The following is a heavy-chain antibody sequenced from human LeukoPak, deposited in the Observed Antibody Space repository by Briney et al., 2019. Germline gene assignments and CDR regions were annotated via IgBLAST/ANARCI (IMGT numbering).Heavy chain of an antibody. Sequence: GGSLRLSCAASGFTFKNNGMTWARQPPRKGLEWVSATVASGSTFIADPVRGRFTLSRDSSENTVYLMMNNLRVEDTAVYYCFPHGSGSTWGQGTLVTVSS. CDR2: TVASGST. CDR3: FPHGSGST. J-gene: IGHJ5*02. D-gene: IGHD3-10*01. V-gene: IGHV3-23*01. CDR1: GFTFKNNG.